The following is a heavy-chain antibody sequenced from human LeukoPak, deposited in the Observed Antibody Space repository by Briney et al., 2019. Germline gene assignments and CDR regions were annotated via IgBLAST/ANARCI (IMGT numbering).Heavy chain of an antibody. Sequence: GGSLRLSCAASGFTFSNAWMSWVRQAPGKGLEWVGRIKSKTDGGTTDYAAPVKGRFTISRDDSKNTLYLQMNSLKTEDTAVYYCTTALGYYGSGSYRPYGYWGQGTLATVSS. D-gene: IGHD3-10*01. V-gene: IGHV3-15*01. CDR3: TTALGYYGSGSYRPYGY. CDR2: IKSKTDGGTT. J-gene: IGHJ4*02. CDR1: GFTFSNAW.